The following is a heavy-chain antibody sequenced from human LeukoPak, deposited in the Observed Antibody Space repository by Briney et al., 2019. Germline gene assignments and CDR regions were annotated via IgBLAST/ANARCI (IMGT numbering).Heavy chain of an antibody. CDR2: ISYTGAT. CDR1: GASISNQH. J-gene: IGHJ4*02. CDR3: TRGFYEPFDH. Sequence: SETLSLTCTVSGASISNQHWDWIRQSPGKGLEWIGYISYTGATGYNPSLKSRATISFDTSKNQFSLNIKSVTAADTAVYYCTRGFYEPFDHWGQGKLVTLTS. V-gene: IGHV4-59*11. D-gene: IGHD2/OR15-2a*01.